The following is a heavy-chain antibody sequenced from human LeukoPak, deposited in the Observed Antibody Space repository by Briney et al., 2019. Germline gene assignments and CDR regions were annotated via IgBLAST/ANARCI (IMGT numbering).Heavy chain of an antibody. CDR2: ISGSGGNT. CDR1: GFTFSSYA. D-gene: IGHD3-10*02. J-gene: IGHJ6*04. CDR3: AELGITMIGGV. Sequence: GGSLRLSCAASGFTFSSYAMNWVRQAPGKGLEWVSAISGSGGNTYYADSVKGRFTISRDNSKNTLYLQMNSLRAEDTAVYYCAELGITMIGGVWGKGTTVTISS. V-gene: IGHV3-23*01.